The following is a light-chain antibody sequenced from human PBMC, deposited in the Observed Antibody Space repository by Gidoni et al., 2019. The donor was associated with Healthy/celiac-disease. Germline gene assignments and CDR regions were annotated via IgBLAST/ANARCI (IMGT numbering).Light chain of an antibody. J-gene: IGLJ1*01. Sequence: SVLPTPTPPSVTPGPTVTPSCSGRSPHIGSTYLYWYQPLPGTAPKLLIYRNNQLPSGVPDRFSGSKSGTSASLDISGLRSEDEADYYCAAWDDSLSGYYVFGTGTKVTVL. CDR1: SPHIGSTY. CDR2: RNN. V-gene: IGLV1-47*01. CDR3: AAWDDSLSGYYV.